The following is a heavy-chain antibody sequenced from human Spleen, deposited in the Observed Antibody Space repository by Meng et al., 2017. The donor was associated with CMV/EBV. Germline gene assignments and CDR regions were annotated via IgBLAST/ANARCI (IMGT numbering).Heavy chain of an antibody. J-gene: IGHJ6*02. D-gene: IGHD5-12*01. Sequence: GESLKISCAASGFTFSRFAIYWVRQAPGKGLECVAVIGYNGSNKYYADSVKGRFTISRDNSKNTLYLQMNSLRAEDTAVYYCAKAQVATIPYGMDVWGQGTTVTVSS. CDR2: IGYNGSNK. CDR3: AKAQVATIPYGMDV. V-gene: IGHV3-33*06. CDR1: GFTFSRFA.